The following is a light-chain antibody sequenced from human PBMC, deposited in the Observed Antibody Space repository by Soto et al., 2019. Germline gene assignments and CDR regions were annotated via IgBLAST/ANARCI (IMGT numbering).Light chain of an antibody. V-gene: IGKV3-15*01. CDR3: QQYNSWPRT. CDR1: QSISSN. CDR2: GAS. J-gene: IGKJ1*01. Sequence: EIVMTQSPATLSVSPGERATLSCRASQSISSNLAWYQQKPGQAPRLLICGASTRATGIPASFSGSGSGTEFTLTISSLQSEDFAVYYCQQYNSWPRTFGQGTKVEFK.